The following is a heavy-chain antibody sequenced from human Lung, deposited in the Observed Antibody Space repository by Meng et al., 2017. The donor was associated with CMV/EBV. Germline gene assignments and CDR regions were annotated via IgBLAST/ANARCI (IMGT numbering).Heavy chain of an antibody. CDR1: GFSFDNHG. D-gene: IGHD3-16*01. CDR3: AKDLLLFGGANAYFDS. V-gene: IGHV3-30*02. J-gene: IGHJ4*02. Sequence: GESLKISCAASGFSFDNHGMHWVRQTPGKGLEWVAFIRHDGTTKFYGDSVKGRFTISRDNSKNTVYLQMNSLRPEETAVYYCAKDLLLFGGANAYFDSWGQGTLVTGSS. CDR2: IRHDGTTK.